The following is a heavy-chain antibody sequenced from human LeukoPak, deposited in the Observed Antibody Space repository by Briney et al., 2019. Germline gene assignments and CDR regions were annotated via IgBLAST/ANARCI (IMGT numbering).Heavy chain of an antibody. D-gene: IGHD5-18*01. Sequence: ETLSLTCTVSGGSISSYYWSWVRQAPGKGLEWVSATSGSGSRTYYADSVKGRFTISRDNSKNTLHLQMNSLRAEDTAVYYCAKEASYSYGHYWGQGTLVTVSS. V-gene: IGHV3-23*01. J-gene: IGHJ4*02. CDR2: TSGSGSRT. CDR1: GGSISSYY. CDR3: AKEASYSYGHY.